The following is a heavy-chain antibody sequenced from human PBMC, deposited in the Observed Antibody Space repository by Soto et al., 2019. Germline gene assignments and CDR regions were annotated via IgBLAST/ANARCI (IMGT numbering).Heavy chain of an antibody. CDR1: GDSVSSDTAV. CDR3: AKDAYYDILTGPNWFDP. D-gene: IGHD3-9*01. Sequence: SQTLSLTCAISGDSVSSDTAVWIWIRQSPSRGLEWLGRTYYKSKWNNDYALSVKSRITISPDTSQNQFSLDLDSVTPEDTAVYYCAKDAYYDILTGPNWFDPWGQGTLVTVSS. CDR2: TYYKSKWNN. J-gene: IGHJ5*02. V-gene: IGHV6-1*01.